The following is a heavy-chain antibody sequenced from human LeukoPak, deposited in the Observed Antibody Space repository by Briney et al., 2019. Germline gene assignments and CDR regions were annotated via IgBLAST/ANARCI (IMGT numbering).Heavy chain of an antibody. D-gene: IGHD6-19*01. CDR3: ARDRATHSSSWFDS. CDR2: ITATRLHI. J-gene: IGHJ5*01. V-gene: IGHV3-21*01. CDR1: GVTFSGYS. Sequence: GGCLRLSCAASGVTFSGYSVNWVRQAPGKGLEWVSAITATRLHIYYADSVKGRFTISRDNARDSLHLQMNSLRAEDTAVYYCARDRATHSSSWFDSWGQAILVTVSS.